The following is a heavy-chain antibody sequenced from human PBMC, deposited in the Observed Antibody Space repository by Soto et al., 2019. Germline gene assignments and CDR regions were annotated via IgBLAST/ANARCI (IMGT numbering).Heavy chain of an antibody. CDR3: ARVTIAVAGTMCYYYYYGMDV. J-gene: IGHJ6*02. Sequence: VQMVHSGAEVKKPGESVKVSCKASGGTFSSYAISWVRQAPGQGLEWMGGIITIFGTANYALKFQGRVTITAAESTSTAYMELSSLRSEDTAVYYCARVTIAVAGTMCYYYYYGMDVWVQGTTVTVSS. D-gene: IGHD6-19*01. CDR2: IITIFGTA. V-gene: IGHV1-69*01. CDR1: GGTFSSYA.